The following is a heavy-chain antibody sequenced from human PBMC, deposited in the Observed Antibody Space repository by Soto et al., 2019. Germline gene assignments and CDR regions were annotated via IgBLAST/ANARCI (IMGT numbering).Heavy chain of an antibody. D-gene: IGHD2-21*02. CDR1: GGTFSSYA. Sequence: GASVKVSCKASGGTFSSYAISWVRQAPGQGLEWMGGIIPLFGTTNLAQKFQDRVTITADESTSTAYMEVSSLRSEDTAIYYCAGDLGRTEFLHCGGDCYPPGAFDIWGQGTMVTVSS. CDR3: AGDLGRTEFLHCGGDCYPPGAFDI. J-gene: IGHJ3*02. CDR2: IIPLFGTT. V-gene: IGHV1-69*13.